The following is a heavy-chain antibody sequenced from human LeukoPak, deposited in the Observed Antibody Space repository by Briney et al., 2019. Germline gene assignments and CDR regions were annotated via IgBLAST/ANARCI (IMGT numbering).Heavy chain of an antibody. CDR2: VYPGNSDT. CDR1: GYSFTSYW. V-gene: IGHV5-78*01. J-gene: IGHJ3*02. CDR3: ARRIDAFDI. Sequence: GESLRISCRTSGYSFTSYWIHWVRQMPGKELEWMGGVYPGNSDTRYSPSFQGQVTISADKSISTAYLQWSSLKASDTAMYYCARRIDAFDIWGQGTMVTVSS.